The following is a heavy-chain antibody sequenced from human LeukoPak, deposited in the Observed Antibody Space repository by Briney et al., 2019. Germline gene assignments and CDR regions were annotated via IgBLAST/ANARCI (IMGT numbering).Heavy chain of an antibody. CDR2: LSNSGST. V-gene: IGHV4-59*08. J-gene: IGHJ4*02. Sequence: PSETLSLTCTVSGVSISSYYWGWIRQPPGKGLEWIGYLSNSGSTKYNPSLKSRVTVSVDTSKNQFSLKLSSVTAADTAVYYCARHYYGAYRECFDSWGQGTLVTVSS. D-gene: IGHD4-17*01. CDR1: GVSISSYY. CDR3: ARHYYGAYRECFDS.